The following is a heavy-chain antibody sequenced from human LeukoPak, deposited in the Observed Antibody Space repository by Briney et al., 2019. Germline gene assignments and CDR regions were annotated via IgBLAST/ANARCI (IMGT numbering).Heavy chain of an antibody. V-gene: IGHV3-11*06. J-gene: IGHJ4*02. CDR3: ARQMYYYDNSGYYDY. CDR2: ITSSSSYT. Sequence: GGSLRLSCAASGFTFSDYYMSWIRQAPGKGLEWVSYITSSSSYTNYADSVKGRFTISRDNAKNSLYLQMNSLRAEDTALYYCARQMYYYDNSGYYDYWGQGTLVTVSS. CDR1: GFTFSDYY. D-gene: IGHD3-22*01.